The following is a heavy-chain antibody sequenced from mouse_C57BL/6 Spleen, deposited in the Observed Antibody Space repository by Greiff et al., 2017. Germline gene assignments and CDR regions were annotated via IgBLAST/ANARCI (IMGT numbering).Heavy chain of an antibody. CDR3: ARDRGNPAWFAY. CDR2: ISDGGSYT. CDR1: GFTFSSYA. J-gene: IGHJ3*01. Sequence: EVQLLESGGGLVKPGGSLKLSCAASGFTFSSYAMSWVRQTPEKRLEWVATISDGGSYTYYPDNVKGRFTISRDNAKNNLYLQMSHLKSEDTAMYYCARDRGNPAWFAYWGQGTLVTVSA. D-gene: IGHD2-1*01. V-gene: IGHV5-4*01.